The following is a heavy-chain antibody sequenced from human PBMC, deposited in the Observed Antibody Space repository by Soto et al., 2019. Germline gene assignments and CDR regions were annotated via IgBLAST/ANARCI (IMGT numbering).Heavy chain of an antibody. CDR2: ISGSGDST. V-gene: IGHV3-23*01. Sequence: VPLLESGGGLVQPGGSLRLSCAAFGLNFSRYGMRWVRQAPGKGLEWVSGISGSGDSTYYSDSVKGRFTISRDNYNKTVYLQMNNLRAEDTAVYYCAKGVTGIAVAGTGYFQHWGQGTLVTVSS. D-gene: IGHD6-19*01. J-gene: IGHJ1*01. CDR3: AKGVTGIAVAGTGYFQH. CDR1: GLNFSRYG.